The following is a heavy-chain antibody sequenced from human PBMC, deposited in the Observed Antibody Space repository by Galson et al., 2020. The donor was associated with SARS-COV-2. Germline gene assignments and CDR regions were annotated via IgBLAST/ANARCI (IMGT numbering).Heavy chain of an antibody. CDR3: TRATPTPGY. Sequence: GGSLRLSCAASGFTFSSNSLHWVRQGPGKGLAWVSYISSVCSATHYADSVKGQFTISRDNVMNSLYLQMNSLRDEDTAVYYCTRATPTPGYWGQGTLVTVSS. CDR1: GFTFSSNS. CDR2: ISSVCSAT. V-gene: IGHV3-48*02. J-gene: IGHJ4*02.